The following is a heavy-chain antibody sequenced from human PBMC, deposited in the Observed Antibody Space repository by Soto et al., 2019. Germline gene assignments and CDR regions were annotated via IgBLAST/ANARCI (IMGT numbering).Heavy chain of an antibody. Sequence: QVQLVESGGGVVQPGRSLRLSCAASGFTFSSYGMHWVRQAPGKGLEWVAVISYDGSNKYYADSVKGRFTISRDNSKNTLYLQMNSLRAEDTAVYYCAKEGDHYDFWSWYYFDYWGQGTLVTVSS. CDR1: GFTFSSYG. CDR3: AKEGDHYDFWSWYYFDY. D-gene: IGHD3-3*01. J-gene: IGHJ4*02. CDR2: ISYDGSNK. V-gene: IGHV3-30*18.